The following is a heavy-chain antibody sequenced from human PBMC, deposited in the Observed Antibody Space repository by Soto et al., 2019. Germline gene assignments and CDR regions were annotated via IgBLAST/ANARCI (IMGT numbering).Heavy chain of an antibody. CDR1: GFTFDDYG. CDR3: ARRTVGTYYDY. J-gene: IGHJ4*02. V-gene: IGHV3-20*04. D-gene: IGHD1-1*01. Sequence: LRLSCAASGFTFDDYGMSWVRQAPGKGLEWVSTINWNGGNTGYADSVKGRFTISRDNAKNSLYLQMNSLRAEDTALYYCARRTVGTYYDYWGLGTLVTVSS. CDR2: INWNGGNT.